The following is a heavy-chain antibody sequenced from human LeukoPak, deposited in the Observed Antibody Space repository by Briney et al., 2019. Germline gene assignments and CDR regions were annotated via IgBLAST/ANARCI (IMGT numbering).Heavy chain of an antibody. J-gene: IGHJ4*02. D-gene: IGHD4-17*01. CDR1: GYTFTSYD. V-gene: IGHV1-18*01. Sequence: ASVKVSCKASGYTFTSYDFNWLRQAPGQGLEWMGWISAYNGNTNYAQKLQGRVTMTTDTSTSTAYMELRSLRSDDTAVYYCARGDDYGDPPPDYWGQGTLVTVSS. CDR3: ARGDDYGDPPPDY. CDR2: ISAYNGNT.